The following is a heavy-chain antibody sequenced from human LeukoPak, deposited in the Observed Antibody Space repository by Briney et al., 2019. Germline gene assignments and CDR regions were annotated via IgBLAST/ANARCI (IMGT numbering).Heavy chain of an antibody. CDR2: ISWNSGSI. D-gene: IGHD3-22*01. Sequence: PGGSLRLSCAASGFTFDDYAMHWVRQAPGKGLEWVSGISWNSGSIGYADSVKGRFTISRDNAKNSLYLPMNSLRAEDTALYYCAKGSSGYYDFDYWGQGTLVTVSS. V-gene: IGHV3-9*01. J-gene: IGHJ4*02. CDR3: AKGSSGYYDFDY. CDR1: GFTFDDYA.